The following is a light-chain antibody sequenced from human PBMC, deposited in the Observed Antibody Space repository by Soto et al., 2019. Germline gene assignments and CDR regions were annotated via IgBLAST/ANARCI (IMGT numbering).Light chain of an antibody. J-gene: IGKJ4*01. CDR2: GAS. CDR3: QQYHSYPAT. V-gene: IGKV1-16*02. Sequence: DLQMTQSPSSLSASVGDRVTITCRASQDISNFLAWFQQKPGKAPKSLIYGASSLQSGVPSQFSGSGSGTEFTLTISSLQPEDFGTYYCQQYHSYPATFGGGTKVEIQ. CDR1: QDISNF.